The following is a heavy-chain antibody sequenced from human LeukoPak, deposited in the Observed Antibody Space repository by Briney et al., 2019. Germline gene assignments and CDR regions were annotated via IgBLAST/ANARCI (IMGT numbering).Heavy chain of an antibody. CDR1: GGSISSYY. CDR3: AKGSEYFQH. J-gene: IGHJ1*01. CDR2: IYYSGST. V-gene: IGHV4-59*01. Sequence: PSETLSLTCTVSGGSISSYYWSWIRQPPGKGLEWIGYIYYSGSTNYNPSLKSRVAISVDTSKNQFSLKLSSVTAADTAVYYCAKGSEYFQHWGQGTLVTVSS. D-gene: IGHD6-6*01.